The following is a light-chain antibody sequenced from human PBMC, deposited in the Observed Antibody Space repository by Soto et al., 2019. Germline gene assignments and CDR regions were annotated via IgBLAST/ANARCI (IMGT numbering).Light chain of an antibody. J-gene: IGKJ4*01. V-gene: IGKV3-11*01. CDR1: QSVSSY. Sequence: EIVLTQSPATLSLSPGERATLSCRASQSVSSYLAWYQQKPGQAPRLLIYDASNRATGIPARFSGSGSGTDLTLTISSLEPEDFAVYYCQQGSNWPLTCGGGTKGDIK. CDR2: DAS. CDR3: QQGSNWPLT.